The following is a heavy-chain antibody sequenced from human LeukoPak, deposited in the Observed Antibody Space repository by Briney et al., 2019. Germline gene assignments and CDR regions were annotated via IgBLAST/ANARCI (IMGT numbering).Heavy chain of an antibody. V-gene: IGHV3-21*03. Sequence: GGSLRLSCAASGFTFSNYSMNWVRQAPGKGLEWVSSISSSSSYIYYADSVKGRFTISRDNAKNSLYLQMNSLKTEDTAVYYCTTDPLWLPRGYWGQGTLVTVSS. D-gene: IGHD5-12*01. CDR1: GFTFSNYS. CDR3: TTDPLWLPRGY. J-gene: IGHJ4*02. CDR2: ISSSSSYI.